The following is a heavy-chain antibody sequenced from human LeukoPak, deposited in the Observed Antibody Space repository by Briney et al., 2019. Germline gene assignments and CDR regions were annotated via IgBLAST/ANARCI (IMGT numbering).Heavy chain of an antibody. J-gene: IGHJ4*02. V-gene: IGHV4-61*02. CDR2: IYTSGST. CDR1: GGSISSGSYY. Sequence: SETLSLTCTVSGGSISSGSYYWSWIRQPAGKGLERIGRIYTSGSTKYNPSLTSRVTISVDTSKNQFSLKLSSVTAADTAVYYCARDPSKGSGSYPPVWGQGTLVTVSS. CDR3: ARDPSKGSGSYPPV. D-gene: IGHD3-10*01.